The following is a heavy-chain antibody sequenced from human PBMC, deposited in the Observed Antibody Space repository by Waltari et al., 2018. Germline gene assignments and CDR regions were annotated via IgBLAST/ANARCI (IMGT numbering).Heavy chain of an antibody. CDR1: GFTFSSYG. V-gene: IGHV3-30*18. CDR3: AKDQGIAAAGSYYFDY. J-gene: IGHJ4*02. CDR2: ISYDGSNK. D-gene: IGHD6-13*01. Sequence: QVQLVESGGGVVQPGRSLRLSCAASGFTFSSYGMHWVRPAPGKGLEWVAVISYDGSNKYYADSVKGRCTIARDNSKNTLYLQMNSLRAEDTAVYYCAKDQGIAAAGSYYFDYWGQGTLVTVSS.